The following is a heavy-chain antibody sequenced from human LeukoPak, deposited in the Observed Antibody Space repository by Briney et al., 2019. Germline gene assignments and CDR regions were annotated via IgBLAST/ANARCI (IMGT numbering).Heavy chain of an antibody. D-gene: IGHD3-10*01. CDR1: GGSTYSGGYY. J-gene: IGHJ4*02. CDR3: ARNADGSGNLLPFYFDY. CDR2: IYYTGST. V-gene: IGHV4-31*03. Sequence: SQTLSLTCTVSGGSTYSGGYYWSWIRQHPGKGLEWIGYIYYTGSTYYDPSLKSRVAISVDTSKNQFSLILSSVTAADTAVYYCARNADGSGNLLPFYFDYWGPGTLVTVSS.